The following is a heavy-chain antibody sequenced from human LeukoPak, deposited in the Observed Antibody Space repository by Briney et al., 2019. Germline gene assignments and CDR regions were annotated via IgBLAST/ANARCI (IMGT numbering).Heavy chain of an antibody. Sequence: PSETLSLTCTVSGGSISSSSYYWGWIRQPPXKGLEWIGSIYYSGSTYYNPSLKSRVTISADTSKNQFSLKLSSVTAADTALYYCARNTFNWNSFDIWGQGTMVTVSS. CDR2: IYYSGST. J-gene: IGHJ3*02. CDR1: GGSISSSSYY. CDR3: ARNTFNWNSFDI. D-gene: IGHD1-7*01. V-gene: IGHV4-39*01.